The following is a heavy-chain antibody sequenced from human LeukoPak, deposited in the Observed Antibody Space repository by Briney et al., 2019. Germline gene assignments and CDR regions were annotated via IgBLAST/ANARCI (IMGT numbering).Heavy chain of an antibody. CDR3: TGEAISPDY. CDR1: GFTFSGSA. V-gene: IGHV3-73*01. J-gene: IGHJ4*02. CDR2: IRSKANSYAT. D-gene: IGHD2-2*01. Sequence: PGGSLRLSCAASGFTFSGSAMHWVRQASGKGLEWVGRIRSKANSYATVYAASVNGSFTISRDDSKNTAYLQMNSLKTEDTAVYYCTGEAISPDYWGQGTLVTVSS.